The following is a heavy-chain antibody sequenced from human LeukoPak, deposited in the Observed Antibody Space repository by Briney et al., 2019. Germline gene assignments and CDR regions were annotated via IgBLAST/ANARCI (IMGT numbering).Heavy chain of an antibody. CDR1: GFTFSSYA. CDR3: ARLGLWFGELEYYFDY. CDR2: ISGSGGST. Sequence: GGSLRLSCAASGFTFSSYAMSWVRQAPRKGLEWVSAISGSGGSTYYADSVKGRFTISRDNAKNSLYLQMNSLRAEDTAVYYCARLGLWFGELEYYFDYWGQGTLVTVSS. D-gene: IGHD3-10*01. V-gene: IGHV3-23*01. J-gene: IGHJ4*02.